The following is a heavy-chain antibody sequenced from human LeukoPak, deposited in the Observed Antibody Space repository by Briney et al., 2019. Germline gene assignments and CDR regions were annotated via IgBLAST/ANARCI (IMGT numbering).Heavy chain of an antibody. J-gene: IGHJ5*02. CDR3: ARGVGWIQLWLRIAAAGTFDP. Sequence: SETLSLTCTVSGGSISSSSYYWGWIRQPPGKGLEWIGSIYYSGSTYYNPSLKSRVTISVDTSKNQFSLKLSSVTAADTAVYYCARGVGWIQLWLRIAAAGTFDPWGQGTLVTVSS. CDR2: IYYSGST. CDR1: GGSISSSSYY. D-gene: IGHD5-18*01. V-gene: IGHV4-39*07.